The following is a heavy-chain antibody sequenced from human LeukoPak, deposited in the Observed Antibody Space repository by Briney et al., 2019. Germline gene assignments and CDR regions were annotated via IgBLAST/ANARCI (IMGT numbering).Heavy chain of an antibody. V-gene: IGHV1-24*01. CDR3: ATAIPYYYDSSGYYFDY. CDR1: GYTLTELS. Sequence: ASVKVSCKVSGYTLTELSMHWERQAPGKGLEWMGGFDPEDGETIYAQKFQGRVTMTEDTSTDTAYMELSSLRSEDTAVYYCATAIPYYYDSSGYYFDYWGQGTLVTVSS. D-gene: IGHD3-22*01. J-gene: IGHJ4*02. CDR2: FDPEDGET.